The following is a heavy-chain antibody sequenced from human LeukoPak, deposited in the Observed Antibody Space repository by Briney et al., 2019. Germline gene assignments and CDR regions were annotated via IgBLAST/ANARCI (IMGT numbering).Heavy chain of an antibody. CDR2: ISAYNGNT. CDR3: ARDGVATSDLDYYYYGMDV. J-gene: IGHJ6*02. D-gene: IGHD5-12*01. Sequence: ASVKVSCKASGYTFTSYGISWVRQAPGQGLGWMGWISAYNGNTNYAQKLQGRVTMTTDTSTSTAYMELRSLRSDDTAVYYCARDGVATSDLDYYYYGMDVWGQGTTVTVSS. V-gene: IGHV1-18*01. CDR1: GYTFTSYG.